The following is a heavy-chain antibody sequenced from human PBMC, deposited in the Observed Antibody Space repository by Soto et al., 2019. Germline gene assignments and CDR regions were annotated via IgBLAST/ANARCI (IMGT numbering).Heavy chain of an antibody. CDR1: GYTFTSYG. Sequence: GASVKVSCKASGYTFTSYGISWVRQAPGQGLECMGWISAYNGNTNDAQKLQGRVTMTTDTSTSTAYTELRSLRSDDTAVYYCARDIAVAGTGDYWGQGTLVTVSS. V-gene: IGHV1-18*01. CDR3: ARDIAVAGTGDY. D-gene: IGHD6-19*01. CDR2: ISAYNGNT. J-gene: IGHJ4*02.